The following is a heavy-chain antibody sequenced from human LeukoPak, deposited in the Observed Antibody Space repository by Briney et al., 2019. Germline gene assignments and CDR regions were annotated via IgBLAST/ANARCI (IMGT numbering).Heavy chain of an antibody. J-gene: IGHJ3*02. CDR1: GGSISSYY. CDR2: IYYSGST. CDR3: AGPRNYGAFDI. D-gene: IGHD1-7*01. V-gene: IGHV4-59*08. Sequence: SETLSLTCTVSGGSISSYYWSWIRQPPGKGLEWIGYIYYSGSTNYNPSLKSRVTISVDTSKNHFSLRLNSVTAADTAVYYCAGPRNYGAFDIWGQGTMVTVSS.